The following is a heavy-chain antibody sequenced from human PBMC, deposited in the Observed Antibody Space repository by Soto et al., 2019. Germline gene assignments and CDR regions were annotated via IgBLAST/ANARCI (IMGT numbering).Heavy chain of an antibody. D-gene: IGHD4-17*01. J-gene: IGHJ6*02. CDR1: GFTFSNAW. CDR3: TTPYGAYYCYGMDV. V-gene: IGHV3-15*01. Sequence: EVQLVESGGGLVKPGWSLRLSCAASGFTFSNAWMSWVSQSPGKGLEWVGRIKSKTDGGTTDYAAPGKGRFTISRDDSNNKLYLQMNSLKNEDTAVYYCTTPYGAYYCYGMDVWGQGTTDTVSS. CDR2: IKSKTDGGTT.